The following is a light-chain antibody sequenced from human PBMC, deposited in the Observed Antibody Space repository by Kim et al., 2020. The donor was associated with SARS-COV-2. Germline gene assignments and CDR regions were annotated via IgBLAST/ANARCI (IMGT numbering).Light chain of an antibody. CDR1: QSVSSN. CDR3: QQYTDWPLT. CDR2: GVS. V-gene: IGKV3-15*01. Sequence: SPGERATLSCRASQSVSSNYLAWYQQKPGQAPRLLIYGVSTRATGIPARFSGSGSGTEFTLTISSLQSEDFAVYYCQQYTDWPLTFGGGTKVDIK. J-gene: IGKJ4*01.